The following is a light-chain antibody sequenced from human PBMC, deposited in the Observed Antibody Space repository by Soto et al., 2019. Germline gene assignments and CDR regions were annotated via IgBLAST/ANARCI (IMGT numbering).Light chain of an antibody. CDR3: VSFNTSRSYV. CDR2: DII. V-gene: IGLV2-14*03. Sequence: QSALTQPASVSGSPGQSITISCTGTSSDVGAYIFVSWYQQHPGKAPKLMIYDIINRPSGVSNRFSGSKSGNTASLTISGLQAEEEADYYCVSFNTSRSYVFGTGTKVTVL. J-gene: IGLJ1*01. CDR1: SSDVGAYIF.